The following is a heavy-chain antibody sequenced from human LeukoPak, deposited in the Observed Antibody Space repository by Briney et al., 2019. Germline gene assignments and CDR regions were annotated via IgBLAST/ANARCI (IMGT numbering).Heavy chain of an antibody. Sequence: PGGSLRLSCAASEFTFSSYGMHWVRQAPGKGLEWVAAIWYDGSNKYYADSVKGRFTISRDNSKNTLYLQMNSLRAEDTAVYYCARDGGGIAGDFDAFDIWGQGTVVTVSS. CDR3: ARDGGGIAGDFDAFDI. V-gene: IGHV3-33*01. CDR1: EFTFSSYG. J-gene: IGHJ3*02. CDR2: IWYDGSNK. D-gene: IGHD2-21*01.